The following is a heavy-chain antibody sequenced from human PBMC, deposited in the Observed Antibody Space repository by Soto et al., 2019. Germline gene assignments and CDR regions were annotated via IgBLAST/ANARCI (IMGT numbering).Heavy chain of an antibody. CDR1: GGSITRRGYY. D-gene: IGHD3-22*01. J-gene: IGHJ4*02. Sequence: PSETLSLTGRVSGGSITRRGYYWSWIRQHPGRGLEWIGYSYYSGSTYYNPSLKSRVTISVDTSKNQFSLNLSTVTAADTAVYYCARYKDSSGYYYTDYWGQGTLVTVSS. CDR3: ARYKDSSGYYYTDY. V-gene: IGHV4-31*03. CDR2: SYYSGST.